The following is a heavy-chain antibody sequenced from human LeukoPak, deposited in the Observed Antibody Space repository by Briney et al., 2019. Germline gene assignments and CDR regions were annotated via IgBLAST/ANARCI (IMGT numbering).Heavy chain of an antibody. CDR1: GGSISSSSYY. J-gene: IGHJ4*02. V-gene: IGHV4-61*01. CDR3: ARDSVVPAARFDY. D-gene: IGHD2-2*01. Sequence: SETLSLTCTVSGGSISSSSYYWGWIRQPPGKGLEWIGYIYYSGSTNYNPSLKSRVTISVDTSKNQFSLKLSSVTAADTAVYYCARDSVVPAARFDYWGQGTLVTVSS. CDR2: IYYSGST.